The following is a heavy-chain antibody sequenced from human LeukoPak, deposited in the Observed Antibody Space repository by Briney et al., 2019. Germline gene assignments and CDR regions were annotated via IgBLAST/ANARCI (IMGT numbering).Heavy chain of an antibody. D-gene: IGHD2-15*01. CDR1: GGSISSSSYY. CDR3: GKRAGVVAANWDWKNGFDP. Sequence: SETLSLTCTVSGGSISSSSYYWGWIRQPPGKGLEWIGSIYYSGSTYYNPSLKSRVTISVDTSKNQFSLKLSSVTAADTAVYYCGKRAGVVAANWDWKNGFDPGGQEPRVTVSS. V-gene: IGHV4-39*01. J-gene: IGHJ5*02. CDR2: IYYSGST.